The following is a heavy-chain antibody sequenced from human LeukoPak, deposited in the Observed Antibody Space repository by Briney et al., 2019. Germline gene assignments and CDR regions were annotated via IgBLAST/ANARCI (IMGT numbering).Heavy chain of an antibody. V-gene: IGHV3-7*01. J-gene: IGHJ3*02. CDR3: AAERVLSDYKSVFDI. CDR2: IKEDGSEK. D-gene: IGHD3-10*01. Sequence: GGSLRLSCVASGLSFSSVWMSWVRQAPGQGLEWVANIKEDGSEKYYVDSVKGRFTISRDNVKNSLYLQMNSLRAEDTAMYYCAAERVLSDYKSVFDIWGQGTKVTVSS. CDR1: GLSFSSVW.